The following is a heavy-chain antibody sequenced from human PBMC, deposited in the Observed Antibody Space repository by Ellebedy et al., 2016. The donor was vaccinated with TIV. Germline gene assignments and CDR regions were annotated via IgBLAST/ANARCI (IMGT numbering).Heavy chain of an antibody. V-gene: IGHV4-39*01. Sequence: MPSETLSLTCTASGGPISSSTSYWGWIRPPPGEGLEWIGSIHFSGSTYYNPSLKSRVTISVVTSKNQFSLKLSSVTAADTAVYYCATARRDPYYSGMDVWGQGTTVTVSS. D-gene: IGHD6-13*01. CDR3: ATARRDPYYSGMDV. J-gene: IGHJ6*02. CDR1: GGPISSSTSY. CDR2: IHFSGST.